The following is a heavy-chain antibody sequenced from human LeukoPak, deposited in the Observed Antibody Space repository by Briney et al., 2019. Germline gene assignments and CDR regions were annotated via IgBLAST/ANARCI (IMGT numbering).Heavy chain of an antibody. CDR1: GYSFTSYW. CDR3: ARLMVRGVISDAFDI. Sequence: GESLKISCKGSGYSFTSYWIGWVRQMPGKGLEWMGIIYPGDSDTRYSPSFQGQVTISADKSISTAYLQWSSLKASDTAMYYCARLMVRGVISDAFDIWGQGTMVTVSS. CDR2: IYPGDSDT. J-gene: IGHJ3*02. V-gene: IGHV5-51*01. D-gene: IGHD3-10*01.